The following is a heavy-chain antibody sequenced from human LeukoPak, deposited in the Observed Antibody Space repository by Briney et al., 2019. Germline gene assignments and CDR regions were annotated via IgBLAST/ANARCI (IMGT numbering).Heavy chain of an antibody. V-gene: IGHV3-23*05. J-gene: IGHJ4*02. CDR1: GFTFSAYA. CDR2: IGSDNKP. Sequence: LSGGSLRLSCEASGFTFSAYAMTWVRQAPGKGLEWVSSIGSDNKPHYSESVKGRFTISRDNSKNTLYLQMNSLRAEDTAVYYCAKGISSGYPFDYWGQGTLVTVSS. D-gene: IGHD3-22*01. CDR3: AKGISSGYPFDY.